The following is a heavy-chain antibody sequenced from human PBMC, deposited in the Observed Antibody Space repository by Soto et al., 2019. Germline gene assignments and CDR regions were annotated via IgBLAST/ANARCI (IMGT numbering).Heavy chain of an antibody. CDR1: GFSLSTSGVG. D-gene: IGHD1-7*01. V-gene: IGHV2-5*02. CDR2: IYWDDDK. CDR3: AHMGPMDNWTYGGWFDP. J-gene: IGHJ5*02. Sequence: QITLKESGPTLVKPTQTLTLTCTFSGFSLSTSGVGVGWIRQPPGKSLEWLALIYWDDDKRYSPSLKSRLTITTDTSKNQVVLTMTKMDPVDTAKYYCAHMGPMDNWTYGGWFDPWGQGTLVTVSS.